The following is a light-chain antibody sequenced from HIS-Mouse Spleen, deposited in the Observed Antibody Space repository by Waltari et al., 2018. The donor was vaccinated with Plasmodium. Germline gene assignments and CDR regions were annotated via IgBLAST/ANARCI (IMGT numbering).Light chain of an antibody. CDR1: SSDVGSYNL. CDR2: EGS. V-gene: IGLV2-23*01. Sequence: QSALTQPASLSGSPGQSLTLSCTATSSDVGSYNLVSWYQQHPGKAPKLMIYEGSKRPSGVSNRFSGSKSGNTASLTISGLQAEDEADYYCCSYAGSSTYVFGTGTKVTVL. J-gene: IGLJ1*01. CDR3: CSYAGSSTYV.